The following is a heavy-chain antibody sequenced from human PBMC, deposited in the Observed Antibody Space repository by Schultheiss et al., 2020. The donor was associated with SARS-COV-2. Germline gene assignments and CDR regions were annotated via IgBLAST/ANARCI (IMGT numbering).Heavy chain of an antibody. CDR3: INYYFDY. Sequence: GGSLRLSCAASGFTFSGSAMHWVRQASGKGLEWVGRVRSKTNNYATAYAASVKDRFTISRDDSKNTVYLQMNSLKTEDTAVYYCINYYFDYWGQGTLVTVSS. CDR1: GFTFSGSA. V-gene: IGHV3-73*01. J-gene: IGHJ4*02. CDR2: VRSKTNNYAT.